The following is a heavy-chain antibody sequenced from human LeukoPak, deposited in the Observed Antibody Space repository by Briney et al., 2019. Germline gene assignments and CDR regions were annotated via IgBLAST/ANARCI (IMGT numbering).Heavy chain of an antibody. CDR3: ARDGSSRFLDRSDY. V-gene: IGHV3-30*19. J-gene: IGHJ4*02. Sequence: GSLRLSCSASGFTLSGFGMHWVRQAPGKGLEWVAVISYDGSNKYYADSVKGRFTISRDNSKNTLYLQMNSLRAEDTAVYYCARDGSSRFLDRSDYWGQGTLVTVSS. D-gene: IGHD3-3*01. CDR2: ISYDGSNK. CDR1: GFTLSGFG.